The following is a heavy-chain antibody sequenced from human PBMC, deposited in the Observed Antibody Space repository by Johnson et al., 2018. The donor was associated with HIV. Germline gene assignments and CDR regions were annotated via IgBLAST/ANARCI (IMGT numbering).Heavy chain of an antibody. CDR2: INWNGVRT. J-gene: IGHJ3*02. Sequence: VQLVESGGGLVQPGGSLRLSCAASGFNFSNHAMSWVRQAPGKGLEWVSGINWNGVRTGYLDSMKGRFTISRDNAKNSLYLQMNSLGADDTALYYCARGGLGFQNIHDPFDIWGQGTMVTVSS. D-gene: IGHD1/OR15-1a*01. V-gene: IGHV3-20*04. CDR1: GFNFSNHA. CDR3: ARGGLGFQNIHDPFDI.